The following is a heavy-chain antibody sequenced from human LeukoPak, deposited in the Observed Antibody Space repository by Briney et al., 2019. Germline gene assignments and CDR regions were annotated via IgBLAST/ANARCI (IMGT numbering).Heavy chain of an antibody. V-gene: IGHV1-2*02. J-gene: IGHJ4*02. D-gene: IGHD3-22*01. CDR3: ARVAMIEPQHDY. CDR2: INPNSGGT. Sequence: ASVKVSCKASGYTFTGYYMHWVRQAPGQGLEWMGWINPNSGGTNYAQKFQGRVTMTRDTSISTAYMELSRLRSDDTAVYYCARVAMIEPQHDYWGQGTLVTVSS. CDR1: GYTFTGYY.